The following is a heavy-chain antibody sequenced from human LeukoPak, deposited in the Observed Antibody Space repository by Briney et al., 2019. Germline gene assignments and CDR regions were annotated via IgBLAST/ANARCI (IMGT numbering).Heavy chain of an antibody. CDR1: GGSISSYY. J-gene: IGHJ6*03. CDR2: IYTSGST. Sequence: SETLSLTCTVSGGSISSYYWSWIRQPAGKGLEWIGRIYTSGSTNYNPSLKSRVTMSVDTSKNQFSLKLSSVTAADTAVYYCARAGLHMRYYYMDVWGKGTTVTVSS. V-gene: IGHV4-4*07. D-gene: IGHD4-11*01. CDR3: ARAGLHMRYYYMDV.